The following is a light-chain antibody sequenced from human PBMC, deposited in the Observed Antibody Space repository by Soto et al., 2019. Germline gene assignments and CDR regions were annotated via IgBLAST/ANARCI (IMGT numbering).Light chain of an antibody. Sequence: QSALTQPASVSGSPGQSITISCTGTSSDVGSYNLVSWYQQHPGKAPKLMIYEGSKRPSGVSNRFSGSKSGNTASLTISRLHAEDEADYYCCSYAGSSTVVFGGGTKVTVL. CDR3: CSYAGSSTVV. V-gene: IGLV2-23*01. CDR2: EGS. J-gene: IGLJ2*01. CDR1: SSDVGSYNL.